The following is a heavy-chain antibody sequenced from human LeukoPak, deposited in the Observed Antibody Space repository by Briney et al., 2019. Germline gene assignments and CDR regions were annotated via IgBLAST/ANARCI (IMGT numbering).Heavy chain of an antibody. V-gene: IGHV4-31*03. CDR3: ARSSDYGDYD. Sequence: SETLSLTCTVSGGSFNSGGYYWTWHRQHPRTGLEWLGYIYYSGRTYYNPSLKSRITISLDTSKNQFSLNLTSVSAADTAFYFCARSSDYGDYDWGQGTLITVPS. CDR2: IYYSGRT. D-gene: IGHD4-17*01. J-gene: IGHJ4*02. CDR1: GGSFNSGGYY.